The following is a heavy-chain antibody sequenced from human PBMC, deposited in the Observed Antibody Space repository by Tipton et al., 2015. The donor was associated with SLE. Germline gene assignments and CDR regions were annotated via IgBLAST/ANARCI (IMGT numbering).Heavy chain of an antibody. Sequence: QSGAEVKKPGASVQVSCKPSGYTFTSYGISWVRQAPGQGLEWLGWISAYHGNTNYAQKLQGRVTMTPDTSTRTPYMELRSRRSDDMAVYYCASPGGYTAMAPYYSYFDYGAKGTLVTVP. J-gene: IGHJ4*02. D-gene: IGHD5-18*01. CDR2: ISAYHGNT. CDR1: GYTFTSYG. CDR3: ASPGGYTAMAPYYSYFDY. V-gene: IGHV1-18*03.